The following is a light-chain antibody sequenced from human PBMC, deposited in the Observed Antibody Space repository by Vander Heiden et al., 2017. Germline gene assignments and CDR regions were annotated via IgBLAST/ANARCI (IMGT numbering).Light chain of an antibody. CDR2: EVS. CDR1: SSDVGGYNY. Sequence: QSALTQPASVSGSPGQSITIPCTGTSSDVGGYNYVSWYQHHPGKAPKFMIYEVSNRPLGVSHRFSGSKSGNTASLTISGLQAEDEADYYCSSYTSSNTLVFGGGTKVTVL. CDR3: SSYTSSNTLV. J-gene: IGLJ2*01. V-gene: IGLV2-14*01.